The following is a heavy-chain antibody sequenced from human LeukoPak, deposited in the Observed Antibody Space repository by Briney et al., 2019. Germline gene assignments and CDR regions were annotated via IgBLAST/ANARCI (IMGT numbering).Heavy chain of an antibody. Sequence: PGGSLRLSCAASGVTFSSYSMNWVRQAPGKGLEWVSSISSSSSYIYYADSVKGRFTISRDNAKNSLYLQMNSLRADDTAVYYCARDLASHYGDYDYWGQGTLVTVSS. D-gene: IGHD4-17*01. CDR3: ARDLASHYGDYDY. CDR1: GVTFSSYS. CDR2: ISSSSSYI. V-gene: IGHV3-21*01. J-gene: IGHJ4*02.